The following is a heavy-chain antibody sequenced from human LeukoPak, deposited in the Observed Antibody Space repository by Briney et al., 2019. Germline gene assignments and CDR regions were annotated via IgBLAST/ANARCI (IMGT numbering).Heavy chain of an antibody. CDR3: AADRGSGWKYYYYGMDV. J-gene: IGHJ6*02. D-gene: IGHD6-19*01. CDR2: IVVGSGNT. Sequence: GTSVKVSCKASGFTFTSSAMQWVRQARGQRLEWIGWIVVGSGNTNYAQKFQERVTITRDMSTSTAYMELSSLRSEDMAVYYCAADRGSGWKYYYYGMDVWGQGTTVTVSS. CDR1: GFTFTSSA. V-gene: IGHV1-58*02.